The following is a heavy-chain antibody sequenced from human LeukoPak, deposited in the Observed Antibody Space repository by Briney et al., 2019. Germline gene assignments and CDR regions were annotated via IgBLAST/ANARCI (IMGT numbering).Heavy chain of an antibody. CDR1: GGSISSGDYY. V-gene: IGHV4-30-4*01. Sequence: PSETLSLTCTVSGGSISSGDYYWSWIRQPPGKGLEWIGCIYYSGSTYYNPSLKSRVTISVDTSKNQFSLKLSSVTAADTAVYYCATVQYDYVWGSYRFYYFDYWGQGTLVTVSS. CDR2: IYYSGST. D-gene: IGHD3-16*02. CDR3: ATVQYDYVWGSYRFYYFDY. J-gene: IGHJ4*02.